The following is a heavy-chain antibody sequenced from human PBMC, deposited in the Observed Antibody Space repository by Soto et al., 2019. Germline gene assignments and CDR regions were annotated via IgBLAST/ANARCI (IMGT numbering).Heavy chain of an antibody. Sequence: GGSLRLSCAASGFTFSDYYMSWIRQAPGKGLEWVSYISSSGSTIYYADSVKGRFTISRDNAKNSLYLQMNSLRAEDTAVYYCARDRYRVPAAMGVYYYYGMDVWAQGTRVTVSS. V-gene: IGHV3-11*01. D-gene: IGHD2-2*01. CDR2: ISSSGSTI. J-gene: IGHJ6*02. CDR3: ARDRYRVPAAMGVYYYYGMDV. CDR1: GFTFSDYY.